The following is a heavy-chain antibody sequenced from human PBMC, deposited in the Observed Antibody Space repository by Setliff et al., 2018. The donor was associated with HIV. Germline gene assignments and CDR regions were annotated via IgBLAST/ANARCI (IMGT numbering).Heavy chain of an antibody. CDR3: ARDREIVGATNYYYMDV. D-gene: IGHD1-26*01. CDR2: IYDSGAT. J-gene: IGHJ6*03. CDR1: GGSISSGGYY. Sequence: SETLSLTCTVSGGSISSGGYYWSWIRQSPGNGLEWIGWIYDSGATKYNPSLKSRATISLETSKMQFSLKLNSVGAADTAVYYCARDREIVGATNYYYMDVWGKGTTVTVSS. V-gene: IGHV4-61*08.